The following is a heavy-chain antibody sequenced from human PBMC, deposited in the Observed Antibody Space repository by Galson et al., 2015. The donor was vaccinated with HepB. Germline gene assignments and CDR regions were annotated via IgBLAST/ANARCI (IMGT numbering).Heavy chain of an antibody. CDR3: ARRPGGTSRNWFDP. V-gene: IGHV1-18*01. D-gene: IGHD2-15*01. CDR2: ISAYNGNT. CDR1: GYTFTSYG. Sequence: SVKVSCKASGYTFTSYGISWVRQAPGQGLEWMGWISAYNGNTNYAQKLQGRVTMTTDTSTSTAYMELRSLRSDDTAVYYCARRPGGTSRNWFDPWGQGTLVTVSS. J-gene: IGHJ5*02.